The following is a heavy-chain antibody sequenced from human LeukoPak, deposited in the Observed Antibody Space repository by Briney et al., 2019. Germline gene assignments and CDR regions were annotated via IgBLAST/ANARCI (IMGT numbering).Heavy chain of an antibody. V-gene: IGHV1-69*13. J-gene: IGHJ4*02. CDR1: GGTFSSYA. Sequence: GASVKVSCKASGGTFSSYAISWVRQPPGQGLEWMGGIIPIFGTANYAQKFQGRVTITADESTSTAYMELSSLRSEDTAVYYCARSGSSRDFDYWGQGTLVTVSS. D-gene: IGHD6-6*01. CDR2: IIPIFGTA. CDR3: ARSGSSRDFDY.